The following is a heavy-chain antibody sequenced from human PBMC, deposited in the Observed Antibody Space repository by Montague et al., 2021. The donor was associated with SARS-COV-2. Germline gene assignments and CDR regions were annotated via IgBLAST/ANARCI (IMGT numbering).Heavy chain of an antibody. D-gene: IGHD3-10*01. V-gene: IGHV4-61*02. CDR3: TIEGHITNFCSGCPRNWFDP. J-gene: IGHJ5*02. CDR2: ISTTGSP. Sequence: TLSLTSTVSGDSTSRNNCNWTWIRQPAGKGLDWIGRISTTGSPDYXPSLKSRVTLSLDTSKNQFSLRLTSVTAADTAMYYCTIEGHITNFCSGCPRNWFDPWGQGTLVTVSS. CDR1: GDSTSRNNCN.